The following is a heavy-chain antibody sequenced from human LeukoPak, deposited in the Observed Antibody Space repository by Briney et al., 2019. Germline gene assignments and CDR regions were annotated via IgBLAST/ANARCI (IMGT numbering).Heavy chain of an antibody. Sequence: ASVKVSCKASGYTFIGYYMQWVRQAPGQGLEWMGWINPNSGGTNYAQKFQGRVTMTRDTSINTAYMELSRLRSDDTAVYYCASIPVYGSGSYNFDYWGQGTLVTVSS. CDR3: ASIPVYGSGSYNFDY. V-gene: IGHV1-2*02. J-gene: IGHJ4*02. CDR2: INPNSGGT. CDR1: GYTFIGYY. D-gene: IGHD3-10*01.